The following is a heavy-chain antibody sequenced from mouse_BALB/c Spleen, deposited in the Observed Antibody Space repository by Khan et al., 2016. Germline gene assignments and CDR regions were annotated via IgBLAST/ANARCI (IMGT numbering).Heavy chain of an antibody. CDR3: ALLLRPLDY. J-gene: IGHJ2*01. Sequence: VQLQESGPGLVKASQSLSLTCSVTGYSITSGYYWNWIRQFPGNKLEWMGYISYDGSNNYNPSLENRISITRDTSKNQFFLKLNSVTTEDTATYYCALLLRPLDYWGQGTTLTVSS. V-gene: IGHV3-6*02. CDR1: GYSITSGYY. D-gene: IGHD1-1*01. CDR2: ISYDGSN.